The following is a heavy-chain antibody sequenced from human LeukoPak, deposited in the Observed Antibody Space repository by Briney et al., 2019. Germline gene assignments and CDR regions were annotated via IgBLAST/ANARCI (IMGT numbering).Heavy chain of an antibody. CDR3: AREKVHGDYGFDY. V-gene: IGHV3-30*02. CDR2: IRYDGSNK. D-gene: IGHD4-17*01. CDR1: GFTLSSYW. Sequence: GGSLRLSCATSGFTLSSYWMHWVRQAPGKGLEWVAFIRYDGSNKYYADSVKGRFTISRDNAKNSLYLQMNSLRAEDTAVYYCAREKVHGDYGFDYWGQGTLVTVSS. J-gene: IGHJ4*02.